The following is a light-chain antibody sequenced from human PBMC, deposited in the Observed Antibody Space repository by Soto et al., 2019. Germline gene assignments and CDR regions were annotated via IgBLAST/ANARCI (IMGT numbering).Light chain of an antibody. CDR2: DDN. CDR3: GSWDSSLSAYV. V-gene: IGLV1-51*01. Sequence: QCVLTQPPSWSAAPGQKVTIPCSGSISNIGGNSVSWYQQLPVTAPKLLIYDDNKRPSGIPDRFSGSKSGTSATLGITGFQTGDEADYYCGSWDSSLSAYVFGTGTKVTVL. CDR1: ISNIGGNS. J-gene: IGLJ1*01.